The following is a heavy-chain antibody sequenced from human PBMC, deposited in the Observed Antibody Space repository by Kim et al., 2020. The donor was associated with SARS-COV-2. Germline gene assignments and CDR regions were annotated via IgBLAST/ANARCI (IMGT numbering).Heavy chain of an antibody. J-gene: IGHJ4*02. CDR2: INHSGST. V-gene: IGHV4-34*01. Sequence: SETLSLTCAVYGGSFSGYYWSWIRQPPGKGLEWIGEINHSGSTNYNPSLKSRVTISVDTSKNQFSLKLSSVTAADTAVYYCARGARTGYSSSWYGTPEPRRGPFDDWGQGTLVTVSS. CDR1: GGSFSGYY. CDR3: ARGARTGYSSSWYGTPEPRRGPFDD. D-gene: IGHD6-13*01.